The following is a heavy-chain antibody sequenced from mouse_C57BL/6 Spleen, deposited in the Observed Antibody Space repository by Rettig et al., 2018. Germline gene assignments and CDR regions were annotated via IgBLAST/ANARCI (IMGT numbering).Heavy chain of an antibody. Sequence: EVQLVESGGGLVKPGGSLKLSCAASGFTFSSYAMSWVRQTPEKRLEWVATISDGGSYTYYPDNVKGRFTISRDNAKNNLYLQMSHLKSEDTAMYYCARGGYYGSSYRYFDVWGTGTTVTVSS. D-gene: IGHD1-1*01. J-gene: IGHJ1*03. CDR3: ARGGYYGSSYRYFDV. CDR1: GFTFSSYA. CDR2: ISDGGSYT. V-gene: IGHV5-4*01.